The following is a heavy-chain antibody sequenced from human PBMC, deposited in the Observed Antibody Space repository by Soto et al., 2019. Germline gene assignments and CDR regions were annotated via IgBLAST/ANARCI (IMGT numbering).Heavy chain of an antibody. Sequence: QVQLQQWGAGLLKPSETLSLTCAVYGGSFSGYYWSWIRQPPGKGLEWIGEINHSGSTNYNPSLKSRVTISVDTSKNQFSLKLSSVTAADTAVYYCARGSTVKLDYWGQGTLVTVSS. CDR1: GGSFSGYY. CDR3: ARGSTVKLDY. CDR2: INHSGST. V-gene: IGHV4-34*01. D-gene: IGHD4-17*01. J-gene: IGHJ4*02.